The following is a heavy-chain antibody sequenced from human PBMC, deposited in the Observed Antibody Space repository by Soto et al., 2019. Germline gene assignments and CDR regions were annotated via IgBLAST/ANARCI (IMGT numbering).Heavy chain of an antibody. CDR2: IIPIFGTA. CDR3: ARDEEVEGYCNNGVCRPPNGMDV. CDR1: GGTFSSYA. V-gene: IGHV1-69*01. D-gene: IGHD2-8*01. J-gene: IGHJ6*02. Sequence: QVQLVQSGAEVKKPGSSVKVSCKASGGTFSSYAISWVRQAPGQGLEWMGGIIPIFGTANYAQKFQGRVTITANEYTRTAYMELRSLRSEDTAVYYCARDEEVEGYCNNGVCRPPNGMDVWGQGTTVTVSS.